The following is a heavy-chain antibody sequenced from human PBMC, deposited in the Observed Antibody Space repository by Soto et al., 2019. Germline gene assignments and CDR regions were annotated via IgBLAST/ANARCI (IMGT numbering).Heavy chain of an antibody. CDR1: GFIFSNYA. V-gene: IGHV3-23*01. D-gene: IGHD5-12*01. CDR3: AKEEWRRFDFDC. CDR2: IGGDGGSDT. Sequence: EVQLLESGGGLVQPGGSLRLSCAGSGFIFSNYAMNWVRQAPGKGLEWVSGIGGDGGSDTAYADSVKGRFTISRDNSKNTMYLQMNSLRAEDTAIYYCAKEEWRRFDFDCWGQGTLVTVSS. J-gene: IGHJ4*02.